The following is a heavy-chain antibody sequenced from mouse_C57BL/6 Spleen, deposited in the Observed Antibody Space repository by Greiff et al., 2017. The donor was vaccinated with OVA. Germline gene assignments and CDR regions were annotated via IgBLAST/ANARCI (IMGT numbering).Heavy chain of an antibody. CDR3: ARHYGSSQSLAY. J-gene: IGHJ3*01. CDR1: GYTFTDYN. CDR2: INPNNGGT. V-gene: IGHV1-22*01. Sequence: EVQLQQSGPELVKPGASVKMSCKASGYTFTDYNMHWVKQSHGKSLEWIGYINPNNGGTSYNQKFKGKATLTVNKSSSTAYMELRSLTSEDSAVYYCARHYGSSQSLAYWGQGTLVTVSA. D-gene: IGHD1-1*01.